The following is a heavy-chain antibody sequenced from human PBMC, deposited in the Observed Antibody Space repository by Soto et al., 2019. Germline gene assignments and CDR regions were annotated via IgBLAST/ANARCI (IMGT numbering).Heavy chain of an antibody. Sequence: ASVKVSCKASGGTFISYTISWVRQAPGQRLEWMGWINAGNGNTKYSQKFQDRVTITRDTSASTAYMELSSLRSEDTAVYYCARDLGGWPDYWGQGTLVTVSS. V-gene: IGHV1-3*01. CDR3: ARDLGGWPDY. CDR1: GGTFISYT. CDR2: INAGNGNT. J-gene: IGHJ4*02. D-gene: IGHD6-19*01.